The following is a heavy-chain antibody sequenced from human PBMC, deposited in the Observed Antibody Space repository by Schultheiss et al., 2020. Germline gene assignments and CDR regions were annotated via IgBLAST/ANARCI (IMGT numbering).Heavy chain of an antibody. V-gene: IGHV4-59*12. CDR3: ARTHQGYCSGGSCYPIDY. CDR1: GGSISSYY. CDR2: IYYSGST. J-gene: IGHJ4*02. D-gene: IGHD2-15*01. Sequence: SETLFLTCTVSGGSISSYYWSWTRQPPGKGLEWIGSIYYSGSTNYNPSLKSRVTISVDTSKNQFSLKLSSVTAADTAVYYCARTHQGYCSGGSCYPIDYWGQGTLVTVSS.